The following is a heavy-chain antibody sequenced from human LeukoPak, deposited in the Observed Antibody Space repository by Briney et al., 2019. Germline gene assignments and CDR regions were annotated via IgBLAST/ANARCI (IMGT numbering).Heavy chain of an antibody. Sequence: SETLSLTCAVYGGSFSGYYWSWIRQPPGKGLEWIGEINHSGSTNYNPSLKSRVTISVDTSKNQFSLKLSSVPAADTAVYYCARGLKGYYYGSGSYYNRDYYYYYYMDVWGKGTTVTVSS. CDR3: ARGLKGYYYGSGSYYNRDYYYYYYMDV. V-gene: IGHV4-34*01. D-gene: IGHD3-10*01. J-gene: IGHJ6*03. CDR2: INHSGST. CDR1: GGSFSGYY.